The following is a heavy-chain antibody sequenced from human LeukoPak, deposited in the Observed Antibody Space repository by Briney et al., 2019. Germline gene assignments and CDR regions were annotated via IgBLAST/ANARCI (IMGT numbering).Heavy chain of an antibody. Sequence: PGGSLRLSCAASGFTFSSYCMNWVRQAPGKGLEWVSYISSSSSYIYYADSVKGRFTISRDNAKNSLYLQMNSLRAEDTALYYCARDRTPNYDFWSGAAGDYWGQGTLVTVSS. D-gene: IGHD3-3*01. CDR2: ISSSSSYI. J-gene: IGHJ4*02. CDR3: ARDRTPNYDFWSGAAGDY. CDR1: GFTFSSYC. V-gene: IGHV3-21*03.